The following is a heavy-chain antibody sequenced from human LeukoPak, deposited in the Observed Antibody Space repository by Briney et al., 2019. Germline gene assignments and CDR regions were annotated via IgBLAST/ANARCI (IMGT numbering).Heavy chain of an antibody. CDR3: ARTYCSSTSCYNQD. Sequence: GASVKVSCKASGYTFTSHGISWVRQAPGQGLEWMGWISAYNGNTNYAQKLQGRVNMTTDTSTSTAYMELRSLRSDDTAVYYCARTYCSSTSCYNQDWGQGTLVTVSS. CDR1: GYTFTSHG. CDR2: ISAYNGNT. J-gene: IGHJ4*02. D-gene: IGHD2-2*02. V-gene: IGHV1-18*01.